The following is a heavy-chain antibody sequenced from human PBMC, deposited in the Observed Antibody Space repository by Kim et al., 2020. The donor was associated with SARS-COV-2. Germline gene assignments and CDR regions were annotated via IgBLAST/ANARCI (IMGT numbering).Heavy chain of an antibody. Sequence: GGSLRLSCAVSGFTVNSNSMHWVRQAPGKGLEWVSSISISGNYIYYADSVRGRFTISRDNAKNSLYLQVNSLRAEDTAVYYCAREAGDWYTLYHWGQGTL. J-gene: IGHJ5*02. V-gene: IGHV3-21*01. D-gene: IGHD2-21*02. CDR2: ISISGNYI. CDR1: GFTVNSNS. CDR3: AREAGDWYTLYH.